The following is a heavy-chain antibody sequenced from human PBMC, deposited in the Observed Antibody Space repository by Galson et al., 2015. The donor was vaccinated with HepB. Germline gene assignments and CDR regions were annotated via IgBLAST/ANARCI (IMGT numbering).Heavy chain of an antibody. V-gene: IGHV4-39*01. CDR3: ARVSLFRAGFDP. J-gene: IGHJ5*02. Sequence: ETLSLTCTVSGGSISSSSYYWGWIRQPPGKGLEWIGSIYYSGSTYYNPSLKSRVTISVDTSKNQFSLKLSSVTAADTAVYYCARVSLFRAGFDPWGQGTLVTVSS. CDR1: GGSISSSSYY. D-gene: IGHD3-3*01. CDR2: IYYSGST.